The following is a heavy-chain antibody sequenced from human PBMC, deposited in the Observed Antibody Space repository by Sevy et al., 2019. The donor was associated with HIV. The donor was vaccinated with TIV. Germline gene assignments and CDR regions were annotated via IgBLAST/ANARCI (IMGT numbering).Heavy chain of an antibody. D-gene: IGHD3-22*01. J-gene: IGHJ4*02. CDR3: ATTKDYYDSCGSPFDS. Sequence: ASVKVSCKVSGYTLSQISMHWVRQAPGKGLEWMGSFDPEDGETIYAQKFQARVTMTEDTSTDTAYMELSSLRSDDTAVYYCATTKDYYDSCGSPFDSWGQGTLVTVSS. CDR1: GYTLSQIS. V-gene: IGHV1-24*01. CDR2: FDPEDGET.